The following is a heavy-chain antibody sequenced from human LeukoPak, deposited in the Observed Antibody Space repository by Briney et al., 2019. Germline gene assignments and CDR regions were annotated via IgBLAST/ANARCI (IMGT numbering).Heavy chain of an antibody. Sequence: PGGSLRLSCAASGFTFSSYSMNWVRQAPGKGLEWVSSIVSSTNYIYYVDSVRGRFTISRDNAKNSLYLQMNSLRAEDTAVYYCAREGFDYWGQGTLVTVSS. CDR2: IVSSTNYI. CDR1: GFTFSSYS. V-gene: IGHV3-21*01. J-gene: IGHJ4*02. CDR3: AREGFDY.